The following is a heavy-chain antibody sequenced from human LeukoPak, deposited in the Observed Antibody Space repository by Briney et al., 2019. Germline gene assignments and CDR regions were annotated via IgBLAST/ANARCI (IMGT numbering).Heavy chain of an antibody. CDR1: GFTFSSYE. D-gene: IGHD2-2*01. J-gene: IGHJ3*02. CDR2: ISSSGSTI. Sequence: GGSLRLSCAASGFTFSSYEMNWVRQAPGKGLEWASYISSSGSTIYYADSEKGRFTISRDNAKNSLYLQMNSLRAEDTAVYYCARDPSVVVPAAMGAFDIWDQGTMVTVSS. CDR3: ARDPSVVVPAAMGAFDI. V-gene: IGHV3-48*03.